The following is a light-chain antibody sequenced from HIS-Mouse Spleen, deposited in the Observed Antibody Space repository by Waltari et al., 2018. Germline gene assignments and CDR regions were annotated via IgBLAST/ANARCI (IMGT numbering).Light chain of an antibody. CDR2: EDS. V-gene: IGLV3-10*01. J-gene: IGLJ2*01. Sequence: SYELTQPPSVSVSPGPTARITCSGHALPKTSAYWYQQKSGQAPVLVSYEDSKRPSGSPERFSGSSSGTMATLTISGAQVEDEADYYCYSTDSSGNHRVFGGGTKLTVL. CDR3: YSTDSSGNHRV. CDR1: ALPKTS.